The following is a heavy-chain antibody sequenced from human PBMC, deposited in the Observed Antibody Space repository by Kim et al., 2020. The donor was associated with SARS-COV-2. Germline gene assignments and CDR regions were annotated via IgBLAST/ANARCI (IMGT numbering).Heavy chain of an antibody. D-gene: IGHD1-7*01. Sequence: TPSFQGQVTISADKSISTAYLQWSSLKASDTAMYYCARQRGELRGSWFDPWGQGTLVTVSS. CDR3: ARQRGELRGSWFDP. V-gene: IGHV5-51*01. J-gene: IGHJ5*02.